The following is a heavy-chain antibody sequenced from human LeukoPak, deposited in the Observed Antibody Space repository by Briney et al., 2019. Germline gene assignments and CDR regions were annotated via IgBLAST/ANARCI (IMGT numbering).Heavy chain of an antibody. J-gene: IGHJ5*02. D-gene: IGHD3-10*01. CDR3: ARDEALYLEGGFGYSWFDP. CDR1: GYTFTSYG. CDR2: ISAYNGNT. Sequence: GASVKVSCKASGYTFTSYGISWVRQAPGQGLEWMGWISAYNGNTNYAQKLQGRVTMTTDTSTSTAYLELRSLRSDDTAVYYCARDEALYLEGGFGYSWFDPWGQGTLVTVSS. V-gene: IGHV1-18*01.